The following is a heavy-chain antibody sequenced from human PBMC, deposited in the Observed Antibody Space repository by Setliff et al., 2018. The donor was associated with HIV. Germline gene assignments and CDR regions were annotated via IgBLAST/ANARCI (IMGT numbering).Heavy chain of an antibody. CDR2: IYHTGIT. Sequence: SETLSLTCTVSGGSISSGDYYWSWIRQPPGKGLEWIGYIYHTGITYYNPSLKSRVTISVDTSKNQFSLRLSSVAAGDTAVYYCARHGDVGYWGQGTLVTVSS. V-gene: IGHV4-30-4*08. D-gene: IGHD3-10*01. J-gene: IGHJ4*02. CDR3: ARHGDVGY. CDR1: GGSISSGDYY.